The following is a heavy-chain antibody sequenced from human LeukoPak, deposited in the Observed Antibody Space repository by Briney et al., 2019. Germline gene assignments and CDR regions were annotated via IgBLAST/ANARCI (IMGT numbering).Heavy chain of an antibody. CDR3: ARDVATAMLDY. CDR1: GGSISSYY. J-gene: IGHJ4*02. CDR2: IYYSGTT. Sequence: PSETLSLTCTVSGGSISSYYWSWIRPPPGKGLEWIGYIYYSGTTNYNPSLKSRVTISVDTSKNQFSLKLSSVTASDTAVYYCARDVATAMLDYWGQGTLVTVSS. V-gene: IGHV4-59*01. D-gene: IGHD5-18*01.